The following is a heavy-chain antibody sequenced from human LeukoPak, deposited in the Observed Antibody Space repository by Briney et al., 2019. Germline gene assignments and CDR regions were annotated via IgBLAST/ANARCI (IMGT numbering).Heavy chain of an antibody. CDR3: ITDCGSYQSVLFL. Sequence: GGSLRLSCAASGFTFTNAWMSWVRQAPGKGLEWVGRIKSKTDGATIEYAAPVKGRFTISRDDSKNTLYLQMNSLKTEDTAVYYCITDCGSYQSVLFLWGQGALVTVSS. D-gene: IGHD2-15*01. CDR1: GFTFTNAW. CDR2: IKSKTDGATI. J-gene: IGHJ4*02. V-gene: IGHV3-15*01.